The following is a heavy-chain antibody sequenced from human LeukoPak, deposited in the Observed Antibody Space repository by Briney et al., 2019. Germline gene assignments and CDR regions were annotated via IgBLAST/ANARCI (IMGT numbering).Heavy chain of an antibody. CDR1: GYTFTGYY. CDR2: INPNSGGT. J-gene: IGHJ6*03. V-gene: IGHV1-2*06. CDR3: ARDRPPLLGVEDYYYYMDV. Sequence: GASVKVSCKASGYTFTGYYMHWVRQAPGQGLEWMGRINPNSGGTNYAQKFQGRVTMTRDTSISTAYMELSRLRSEDTAVYYCARDRPPLLGVEDYYYYMDVWGKGTTVTVSS. D-gene: IGHD2/OR15-2a*01.